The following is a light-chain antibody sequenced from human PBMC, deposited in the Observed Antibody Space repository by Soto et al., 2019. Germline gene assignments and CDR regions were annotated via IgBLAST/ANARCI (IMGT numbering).Light chain of an antibody. CDR2: AAS. J-gene: IGKJ1*01. V-gene: IGKV1-39*01. Sequence: DIQMTQSPSSLSASVGDRVTITCRASQSISSYLNWYQQKPGKAPELLIYAASSLQSGVPSRFSGSGSGTDFTLTIISLQPEDFATYYCQQSYSTPRTFGHGTKVEIK. CDR3: QQSYSTPRT. CDR1: QSISSY.